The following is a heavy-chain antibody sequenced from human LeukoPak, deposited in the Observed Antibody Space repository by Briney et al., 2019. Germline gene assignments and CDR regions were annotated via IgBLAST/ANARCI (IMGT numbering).Heavy chain of an antibody. J-gene: IGHJ6*03. CDR3: ARVGSSWLYYMDV. D-gene: IGHD6-13*01. Sequence: PSETLSLTCTVSGGSISSYYWSWIRQPPGKGLEWIGYIYYSGSTNYNPSLKSRFTISVDTSKNQFSLKVTSVTAADTAVYYCARVGSSWLYYMDVWGKGTTVTVS. CDR2: IYYSGST. V-gene: IGHV4-59*12. CDR1: GGSISSYY.